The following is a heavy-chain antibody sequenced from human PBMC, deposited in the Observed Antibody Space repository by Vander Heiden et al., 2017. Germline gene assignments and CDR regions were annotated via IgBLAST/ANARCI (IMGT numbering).Heavy chain of an antibody. V-gene: IGHV3-7*01. CDR3: ARDPAYGAVDI. CDR2: IKYDGTEK. J-gene: IGHJ3*02. Sequence: EVRLEESGGGLVQPGGSLRLSCSASGFTFSTSYMSWVRQAPGRGLEWVASIKYDGTEKGYVDSVRGRFTISRDNAKNSLDLQMNSLRVEDTAVYYCARDPAYGAVDIWGQGAMVTVSS. CDR1: GFTFSTSY. D-gene: IGHD3-10*01.